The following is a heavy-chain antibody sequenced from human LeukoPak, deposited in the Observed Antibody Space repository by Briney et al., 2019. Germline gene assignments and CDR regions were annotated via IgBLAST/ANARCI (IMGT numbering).Heavy chain of an antibody. J-gene: IGHJ3*02. CDR3: TRSTNLEALDI. V-gene: IGHV4-59*01. CDR1: GFSFNTYA. D-gene: IGHD2-8*01. Sequence: GSLRLSCAASGFSFNTYAMSWIRQPPGKELEWIGYIYYSGSTNSNPSLKSRVTISVDTSKSQFSLKLRSVTTADTALYYCTRSTNLEALDIWGQGTMVTVSS. CDR2: IYYSGST.